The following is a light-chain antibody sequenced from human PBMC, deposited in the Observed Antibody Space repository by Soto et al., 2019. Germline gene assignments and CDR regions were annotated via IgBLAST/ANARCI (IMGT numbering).Light chain of an antibody. J-gene: IGKJ2*01. V-gene: IGKV3-11*01. CDR2: DAS. Sequence: EIVLTQSPATLSLSPGARATLSCRASQSVGTYLAWYQHNPGQPPRLLIYDASNKATGIPARFSGGGSGTDITLSISSPEPDDFPVYYCQQRYNWPNTFGQGTKLEIK. CDR1: QSVGTY. CDR3: QQRYNWPNT.